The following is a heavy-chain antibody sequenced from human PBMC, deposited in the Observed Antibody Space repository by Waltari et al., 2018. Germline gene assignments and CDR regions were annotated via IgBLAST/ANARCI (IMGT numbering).Heavy chain of an antibody. CDR1: GFHFSSYA. J-gene: IGHJ4*02. Sequence: EVQLVESGGGLVQPGGSLRLSCAASGFHFSSYAMSWVRQAPGKRLGCVSGISPGGTSTYYADSVEGPFTISRDNSKNTLYLQLDSPRAEDTAVYFCARGPRATTYFDHWGQGTLVTVSS. CDR2: ISPGGTST. CDR3: ARGPRATTYFDH. D-gene: IGHD5-12*01. V-gene: IGHV3-23*04.